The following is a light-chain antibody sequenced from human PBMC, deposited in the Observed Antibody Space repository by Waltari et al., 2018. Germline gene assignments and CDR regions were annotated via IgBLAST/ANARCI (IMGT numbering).Light chain of an antibody. CDR2: AVS. Sequence: QSALTQPASVSGSPGQSIPISCTGTSSDVGSYNYVSWYQQYPGKAPQLIFYAVSYRPSGISNRFSGSKSGNTATLTISGLQAEDEADYYCSSYTSTNTGVFGTGTKVTVL. J-gene: IGLJ1*01. CDR3: SSYTSTNTGV. V-gene: IGLV2-14*01. CDR1: SSDVGSYNY.